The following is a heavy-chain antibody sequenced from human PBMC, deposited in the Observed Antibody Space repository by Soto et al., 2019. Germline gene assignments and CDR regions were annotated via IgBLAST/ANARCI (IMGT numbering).Heavy chain of an antibody. CDR2: IRSKADGGTT. CDR1: GFSFSSQA. V-gene: IGHV3-15*07. CDR3: TTTSGWWMDY. D-gene: IGHD6-19*01. J-gene: IGHJ4*02. Sequence: GGSLRLSCTASGFSFSSQAMNWVRQVPGKGLEWVGRIRSKADGGTTEYAAPVKGRVTISRDDSENTVYLQMNSLKTEDTAVYYCTTTSGWWMDYWGQGTLLTVSS.